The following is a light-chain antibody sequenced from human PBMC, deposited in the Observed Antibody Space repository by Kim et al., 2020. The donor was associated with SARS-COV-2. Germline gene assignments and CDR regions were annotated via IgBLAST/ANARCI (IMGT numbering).Light chain of an antibody. J-gene: IGKJ2*01. CDR1: QSVSSN. CDR2: GAS. CDR3: QQYNNWPYT. Sequence: VPPGERATPSCRSSQSVSSNLAGYQQKPGQAPRLLIYGASTRATGIPARLSGSGSGTVFTLTISSLQSEDFAFYYCQQYNNWPYTFGQGTKLEI. V-gene: IGKV3-15*01.